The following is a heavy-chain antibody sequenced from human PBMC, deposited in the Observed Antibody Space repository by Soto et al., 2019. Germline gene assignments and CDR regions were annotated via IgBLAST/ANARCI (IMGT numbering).Heavy chain of an antibody. Sequence: SVKVSCKASGGTFSTYAIDWVRQAPGQGLEWMGGIIPLFGTAKYAQNFQGRITITADESTNTAYMELRSLRSQDTAVYYCARGAHYDSSGYYYFYWGQGTLVTVSS. J-gene: IGHJ4*02. CDR3: ARGAHYDSSGYYYFY. D-gene: IGHD3-22*01. CDR2: IIPLFGTA. CDR1: GGTFSTYA. V-gene: IGHV1-69*13.